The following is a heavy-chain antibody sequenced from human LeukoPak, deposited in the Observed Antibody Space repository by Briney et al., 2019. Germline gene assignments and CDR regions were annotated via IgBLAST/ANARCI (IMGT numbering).Heavy chain of an antibody. J-gene: IGHJ4*02. V-gene: IGHV4-34*01. CDR3: ARDVRFGDLLYTGTPAFDY. Sequence: SETLSLTCAVCGGSFSGYYWSWIRQPPGKGLEWIGEINHSGSTNYNPSLKSRVTISLDTSKNQFSLRLSSVTAADTAMYFCARDVRFGDLLYTGTPAFDYWGQGTLVTVSS. D-gene: IGHD3-10*01. CDR2: INHSGST. CDR1: GGSFSGYY.